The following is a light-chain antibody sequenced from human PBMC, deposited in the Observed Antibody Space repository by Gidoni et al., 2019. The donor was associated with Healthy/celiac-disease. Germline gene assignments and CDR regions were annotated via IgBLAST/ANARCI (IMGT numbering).Light chain of an antibody. CDR2: GAS. J-gene: IGKJ2*01. CDR3: QQYNNWTPGYT. CDR1: QSVSSN. Sequence: EIVMTQSPATLSVSPGERATLSCRASQSVSSNLAWYQQKPGQAPRLLIYGASTRATGIPARFSGSGSGTEFTLTISSRQSEDFAVYYCQQYNNWTPGYTFGQGTKLEIK. V-gene: IGKV3-15*01.